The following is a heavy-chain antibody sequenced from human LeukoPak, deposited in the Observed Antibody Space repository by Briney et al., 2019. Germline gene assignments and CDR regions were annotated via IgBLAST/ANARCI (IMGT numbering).Heavy chain of an antibody. CDR2: IYYSGST. D-gene: IGHD3-16*01. J-gene: IGHJ4*02. CDR3: ARLGIMITFGELRY. CDR1: GGSISSSSYY. Sequence: PSETLSLTCTVSGGSISSSSYYWGWIRQPPGKGLEWIGSIYYSGSTYYNPSLKNRVTISVDASKNQFSLKLSSVTAADTAVYYCARLGIMITFGELRYWGQGTLVTVSS. V-gene: IGHV4-39*01.